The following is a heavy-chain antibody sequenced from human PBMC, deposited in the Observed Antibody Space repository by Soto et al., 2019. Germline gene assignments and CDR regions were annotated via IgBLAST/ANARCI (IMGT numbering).Heavy chain of an antibody. CDR2: ISAYNGNT. Sequence: QVQLVQSGAEVKKPGASVKVXXXXXGYTFTSYGISWVRQAPGQGLEWMGWISAYNGNTNYAQKLQGRVTMTTDTSTSTAYMELRSLRSDDTAVYYCARAGIAVAGTGNWFDPWGQGTLVTVSS. V-gene: IGHV1-18*04. D-gene: IGHD6-19*01. CDR1: GYTFTSYG. J-gene: IGHJ5*02. CDR3: ARAGIAVAGTGNWFDP.